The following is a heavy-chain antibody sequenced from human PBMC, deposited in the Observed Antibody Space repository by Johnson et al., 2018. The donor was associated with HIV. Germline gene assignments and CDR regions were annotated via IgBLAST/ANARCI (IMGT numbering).Heavy chain of an antibody. CDR3: ARDCSSTSCYEFDTSDI. Sequence: VQLVESGGGLVQPGRSLRLSCAAFGFTFDDYAMHWVRQAPGKGLEWVSGISGNSGSIGYAASVKGRFTISRDNAKNSLYLQMNSLRAEDTALYYCARDCSSTSCYEFDTSDIWGQGTMVTVSS. D-gene: IGHD2-2*01. CDR2: ISGNSGSI. CDR1: GFTFDDYA. J-gene: IGHJ3*02. V-gene: IGHV3-9*01.